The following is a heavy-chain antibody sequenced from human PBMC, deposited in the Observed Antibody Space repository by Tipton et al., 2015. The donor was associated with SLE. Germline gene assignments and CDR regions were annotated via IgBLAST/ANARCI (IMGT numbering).Heavy chain of an antibody. V-gene: IGHV4-31*03. CDR1: GGSISSNTFF. CDR3: ARSFAISGTPFDY. Sequence: TLSLTCTVSGGSISSNTFFWSWLRHHPGKGLEWIGYIYYNGSAFYNPSLKSRVTRSVDTSKNQFFMRLSSATAADTAVYYCARSFAISGTPFDYWGQGTLVTVSS. D-gene: IGHD1-7*01. J-gene: IGHJ4*02. CDR2: IYYNGSA.